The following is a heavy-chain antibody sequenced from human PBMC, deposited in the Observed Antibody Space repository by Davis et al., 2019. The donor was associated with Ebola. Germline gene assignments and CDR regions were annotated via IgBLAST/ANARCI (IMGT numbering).Heavy chain of an antibody. J-gene: IGHJ3*02. V-gene: IGHV1-69*05. CDR1: GGTFSSYA. D-gene: IGHD1-26*01. CDR2: IIPIFGTA. Sequence: SVKVSCKASGGTFSSYAISWVRQAPGQGLEWMGGIIPIFGTANYEQKFQGRVTITRDTSASTAYMELSSLRSEDTAVYYCARDPVGGAFDIWGQGTMVTVSS. CDR3: ARDPVGGAFDI.